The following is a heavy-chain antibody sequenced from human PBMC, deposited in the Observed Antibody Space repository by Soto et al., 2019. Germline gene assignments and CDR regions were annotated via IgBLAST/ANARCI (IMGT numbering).Heavy chain of an antibody. J-gene: IGHJ1*01. Sequence: GGSLRLSCAASGFTFSSYAMSWVRQAPGKGLEWVLAISGSGGSTYYADSVKGRFTISRDNSKNTLYLQMNSLRAEDTAVYYCAKGKGYDSSGYYYRHAEYFQHWGQGTLVTVSS. V-gene: IGHV3-23*01. CDR2: ISGSGGST. CDR1: GFTFSSYA. CDR3: AKGKGYDSSGYYYRHAEYFQH. D-gene: IGHD3-22*01.